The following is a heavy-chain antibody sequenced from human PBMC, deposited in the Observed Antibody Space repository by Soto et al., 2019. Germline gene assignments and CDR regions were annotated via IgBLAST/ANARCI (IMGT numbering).Heavy chain of an antibody. D-gene: IGHD6-13*01. Sequence: GGSLRLSCAASGFTFDDYTMHWVRQAPGKGLEWVSLISWDGGSTYYADSVKGRFTISRDNSKNSLYLQMNSLRTEDTALYYCAKGSIAAAGRLDYWGQGTLVTVSS. J-gene: IGHJ4*02. V-gene: IGHV3-43*01. CDR2: ISWDGGST. CDR3: AKGSIAAAGRLDY. CDR1: GFTFDDYT.